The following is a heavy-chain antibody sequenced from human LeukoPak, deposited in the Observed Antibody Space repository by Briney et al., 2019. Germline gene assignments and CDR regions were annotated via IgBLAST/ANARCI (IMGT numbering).Heavy chain of an antibody. Sequence: RASVRVSCKVSGYTLTELSMHWVRQAPGKGLEWMGGFDPEDGETIYAQKFQGRVAMTEDTSTDTAYMELSSLRSEDTAVYYCATVAPEDYYFDYWGQGTLVTVSS. V-gene: IGHV1-24*01. D-gene: IGHD3/OR15-3a*01. J-gene: IGHJ4*02. CDR2: FDPEDGET. CDR3: ATVAPEDYYFDY. CDR1: GYTLTELS.